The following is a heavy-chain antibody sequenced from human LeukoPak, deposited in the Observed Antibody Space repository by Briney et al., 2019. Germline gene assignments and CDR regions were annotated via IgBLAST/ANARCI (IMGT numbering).Heavy chain of an antibody. J-gene: IGHJ4*02. CDR2: IYYSGST. D-gene: IGHD6-6*01. Sequence: SETLSLTCTVSGGSISSYYWSWIRQPPGKGLEWIGYIYYSGSTNYNPSLKSGVTISVDTSKNQFSLKLSSVTAADTAVYYCARGQLVSRAMDYWGQGTLVTVSS. CDR3: ARGQLVSRAMDY. CDR1: GGSISSYY. V-gene: IGHV4-59*01.